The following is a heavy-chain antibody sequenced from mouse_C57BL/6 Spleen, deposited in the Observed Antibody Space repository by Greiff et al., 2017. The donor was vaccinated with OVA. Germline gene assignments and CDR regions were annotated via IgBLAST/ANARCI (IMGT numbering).Heavy chain of an antibody. D-gene: IGHD2-5*01. V-gene: IGHV14-4*01. J-gene: IGHJ2*01. CDR2: IDPENGDT. CDR1: GFNIKDDY. CDR3: TTYYYYSNYYFDY. Sequence: EVQRVESGAELVRPGASVKLSCTASGFNIKDDYMHWVKQRPEQGLEWIGWIDPENGDTEYASKFQGKATITADTSSNTAYLQLSSLTSEDTAVYYCTTYYYYSNYYFDYWGQGTTLTVSS.